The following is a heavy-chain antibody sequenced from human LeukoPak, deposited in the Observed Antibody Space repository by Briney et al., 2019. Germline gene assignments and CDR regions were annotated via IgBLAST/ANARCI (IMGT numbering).Heavy chain of an antibody. J-gene: IGHJ4*02. D-gene: IGHD2-2*01. CDR2: IRYDGSNK. V-gene: IGHV3-30*02. Sequence: GGSLRLSCAASGFTFSSYGMHWVRQAPGKGLERVAFIRYDGSNKYYADSVKGRFTISRDNSKNTLYLQMNSLRAEDTAVYYCAKDLGYCSSTSCYGADYWGQGTLVTVSS. CDR1: GFTFSSYG. CDR3: AKDLGYCSSTSCYGADY.